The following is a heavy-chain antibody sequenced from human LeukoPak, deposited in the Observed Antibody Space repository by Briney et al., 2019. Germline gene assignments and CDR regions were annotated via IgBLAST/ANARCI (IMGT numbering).Heavy chain of an antibody. J-gene: IGHJ2*01. CDR3: ARDDCGGDCYKGWYFDL. D-gene: IGHD2-21*02. V-gene: IGHV4-59*01. CDR2: IYYSGST. CDR1: GGSISTYY. Sequence: SETLSLTCSVSGGSISTYYWMWIRQLPGEGLEWIGYIYYSGSTNYNPSLKSRVTISVDTSKNQFSLKLSSVTAADTAVYYCARDDCGGDCYKGWYFDLWGRGTLVTVSS.